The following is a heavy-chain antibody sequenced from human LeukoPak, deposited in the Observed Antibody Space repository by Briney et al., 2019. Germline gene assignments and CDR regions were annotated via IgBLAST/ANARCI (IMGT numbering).Heavy chain of an antibody. Sequence: ASVKVSCKASGYTFTGYYMHWVRQAPGQGLEWMGWINPNSGCTNYAQKFQGRVTMTRDTSISTAYMELSRLRSDDTAVYYCASFTIFGVVSAAGMDVWGQGTTVTVSS. CDR2: INPNSGCT. V-gene: IGHV1-2*02. D-gene: IGHD3-3*01. J-gene: IGHJ6*02. CDR1: GYTFTGYY. CDR3: ASFTIFGVVSAAGMDV.